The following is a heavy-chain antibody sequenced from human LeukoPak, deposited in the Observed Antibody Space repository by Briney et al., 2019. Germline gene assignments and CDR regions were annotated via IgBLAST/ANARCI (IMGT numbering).Heavy chain of an antibody. CDR2: IWYDGSNK. Sequence: GGSLRLSCAAYGFTFSSYGMQWVRQAPGKGLEWVAVIWYDGSNKYYADSVKGRFTISRDNSNNTMYLQMNSLRAEDTAVYYCARDTSRGVALYGMDVWGKGTTVTVSS. D-gene: IGHD3-10*01. J-gene: IGHJ6*04. CDR1: GFTFSSYG. V-gene: IGHV3-33*01. CDR3: ARDTSRGVALYGMDV.